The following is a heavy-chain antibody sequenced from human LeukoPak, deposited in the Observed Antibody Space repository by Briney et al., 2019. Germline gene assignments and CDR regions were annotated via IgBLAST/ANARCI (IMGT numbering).Heavy chain of an antibody. CDR3: ARDHAYYDFWSGYYTVSTYGMDV. D-gene: IGHD3-3*01. CDR1: GGSISSGGYY. V-gene: IGHV4-31*03. CDR2: IYYSGST. Sequence: TLSLTCTVSGGSISSGGYYWSWIRQHPGKGLEWIGYIYYSGSTYYNPSLKSRVTISVDTSKNQFSLKLSSVTAADTAVYYCARDHAYYDFWSGYYTVSTYGMDVWGQGTTVTVSS. J-gene: IGHJ6*02.